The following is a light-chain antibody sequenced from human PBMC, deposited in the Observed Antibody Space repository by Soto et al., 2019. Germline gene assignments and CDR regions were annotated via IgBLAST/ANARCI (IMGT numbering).Light chain of an antibody. V-gene: IGKV3D-15*01. CDR3: QQYNEWPLT. J-gene: IGKJ4*01. CDR2: SAV. Sequence: MTQSPSTLSVSPVEGVTLSCRASQNVNQNVAWYQQKPGQALRLLVHSAVTGAVGIADTFSGRGSGTEFTLTISSLRSEDFAVYYCQQYNEWPLTFGGGTKVDIK. CDR1: QNVNQN.